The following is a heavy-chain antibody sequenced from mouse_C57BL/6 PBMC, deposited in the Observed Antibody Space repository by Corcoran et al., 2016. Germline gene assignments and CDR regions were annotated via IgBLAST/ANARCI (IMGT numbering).Heavy chain of an antibody. CDR2: INTYSGVP. Sequence: QIQLVQSGPELKKPGETVKISCKASGYTFTTYGKSWVKQAPGKGLKWMGWINTYSGVPTYADDFKGRFAFSLETSASTAYLQINNLKNEDTATYFCARSYYGSSYAGYFDYWGQGTTLTVSS. CDR1: GYTFTTYG. D-gene: IGHD1-1*01. CDR3: ARSYYGSSYAGYFDY. J-gene: IGHJ2*01. V-gene: IGHV9-3*01.